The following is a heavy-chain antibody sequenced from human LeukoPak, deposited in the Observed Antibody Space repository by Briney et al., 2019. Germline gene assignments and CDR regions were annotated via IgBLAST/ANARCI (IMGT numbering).Heavy chain of an antibody. CDR3: AKTRITIFGVVRDYYFDY. J-gene: IGHJ4*02. CDR1: GFTFSSYA. Sequence: PGGSLRLSCAASGFTFSSYAMHWVRQAPGKGLEWVSAISGSGGSTYYADSVKGRFTISRDNSKNTLYLQMNSLRAEDTAVYYCAKTRITIFGVVRDYYFDYWGQGTLVTVSS. D-gene: IGHD3-3*01. V-gene: IGHV3-23*01. CDR2: ISGSGGST.